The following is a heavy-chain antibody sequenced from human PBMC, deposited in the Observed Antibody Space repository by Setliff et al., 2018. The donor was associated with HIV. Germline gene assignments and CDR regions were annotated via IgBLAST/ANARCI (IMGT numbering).Heavy chain of an antibody. CDR1: GYTFTGYY. D-gene: IGHD3-10*01. J-gene: IGHJ4*02. Sequence: ASVKVSCKASGYTFTGYYMHWVRQAPGQGLEWMGWINPNSGDTNYAQKFQGRVTMTRDTSITTVYMELRTLTSDDTAVYYCARGLNYYGSGSYLPLGYWGQGTLVTVSS. CDR3: ARGLNYYGSGSYLPLGY. V-gene: IGHV1-2*02. CDR2: INPNSGDT.